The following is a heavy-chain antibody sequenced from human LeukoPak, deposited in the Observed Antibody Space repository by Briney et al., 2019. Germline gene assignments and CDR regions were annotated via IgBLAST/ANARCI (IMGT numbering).Heavy chain of an antibody. CDR1: GYTFTAYR. Sequence: ASVKVSCKASGYTFTAYRLYWVRQAPGQGLEWMGWINPNSGGTNFAQKFQGRVTMTRDTSITTAYIELSSLRSDDTAVYYCAREAIKDYWGQGTLVTVSS. CDR3: AREAIKDY. J-gene: IGHJ4*02. V-gene: IGHV1-2*02. CDR2: INPNSGGT.